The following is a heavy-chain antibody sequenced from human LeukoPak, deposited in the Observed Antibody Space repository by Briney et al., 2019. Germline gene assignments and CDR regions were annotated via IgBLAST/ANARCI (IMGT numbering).Heavy chain of an antibody. Sequence: GGSLRLSCAASGFTFSSYWMHWVRQAPGKGLEWVANIKQDGSEKHYVDSVKGRFTISRDNVKDSLYLQMNSLRVEDTAVYYCARNRFGDYWGQGTLVTVSS. J-gene: IGHJ4*02. CDR3: ARNRFGDY. CDR2: IKQDGSEK. V-gene: IGHV3-7*05. CDR1: GFTFSSYW. D-gene: IGHD3-10*01.